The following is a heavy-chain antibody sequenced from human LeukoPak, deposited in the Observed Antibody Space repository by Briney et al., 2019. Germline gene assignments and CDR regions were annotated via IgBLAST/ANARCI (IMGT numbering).Heavy chain of an antibody. CDR1: GFTFSSYS. D-gene: IGHD3-22*01. Sequence: GGSLRLSCAASGFTFSSYSMNWVRQAPGKGLEWVSSISSSSSYIYYADSVKGRFTISRDNAKNSLYLQMNSLRAEDTAVYYCARVPDYYDSSGYNYWGQGTLVTVSS. J-gene: IGHJ4*02. CDR3: ARVPDYYDSSGYNY. CDR2: ISSSSSYI. V-gene: IGHV3-21*01.